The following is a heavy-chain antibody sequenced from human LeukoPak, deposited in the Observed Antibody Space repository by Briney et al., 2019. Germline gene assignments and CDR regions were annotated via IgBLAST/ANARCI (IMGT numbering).Heavy chain of an antibody. CDR3: ARGPKYYYDSSGYYRFDH. J-gene: IGHJ4*02. Sequence: PSETLSLTCAVYGGPFSGYYWTWIRQPPGKGLEWIGEINHSGSTNYNPSLKSRVTMSVDTSKNQFSLQLSSVTAADTAVYYCARGPKYYYDSSGYYRFDHWGQGTLVTVSS. V-gene: IGHV4-34*01. CDR1: GGPFSGYY. D-gene: IGHD3-22*01. CDR2: INHSGST.